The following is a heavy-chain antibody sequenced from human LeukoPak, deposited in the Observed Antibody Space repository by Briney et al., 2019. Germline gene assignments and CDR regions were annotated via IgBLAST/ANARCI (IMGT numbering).Heavy chain of an antibody. CDR2: IYYSGST. V-gene: IGHV4-61*01. Sequence: SETLSLTCTVSGGSVSSGSYYWSWIRQPPGKGLEWIGYIYYSGSTNYNPSLKSRVTISVDTSKNQFSLKLSSVTAADTAVYYCARDLVVGATYWYFDLWGRGTLVTVSS. CDR1: GGSVSSGSYY. J-gene: IGHJ2*01. CDR3: ARDLVVGATYWYFDL. D-gene: IGHD1-26*01.